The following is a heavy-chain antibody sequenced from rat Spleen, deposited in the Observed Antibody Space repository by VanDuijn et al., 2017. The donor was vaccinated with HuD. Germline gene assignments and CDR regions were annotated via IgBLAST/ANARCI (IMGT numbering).Heavy chain of an antibody. CDR3: TRGGYFRY. V-gene: IGHV5-20*01. Sequence: EVQLVESGGDLVQPGRSLKLSCVASGFTFRNYGMAWVSQAPTKGQEWVASISHDGGGTYYRDSVKGRLTTSRDNAKSNLYLQMNSPTSEDTATDYCTRGGYFRYWGQGVMVTVSS. D-gene: IGHD2-5*01. CDR2: ISHDGGGT. J-gene: IGHJ2*01. CDR1: GFTFRNYG.